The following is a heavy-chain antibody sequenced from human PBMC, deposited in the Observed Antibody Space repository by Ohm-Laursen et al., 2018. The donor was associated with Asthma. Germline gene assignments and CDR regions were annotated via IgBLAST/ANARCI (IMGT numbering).Heavy chain of an antibody. CDR2: IYYSGTT. Sequence: TLSLTCTVSGGSISSGDSYWSWLRQPPGKGLEWIGYIYYSGTTYYNPSLKSRVTISVDTSKNQFSLRLSSVTAADTAVYYCARGAFYYESTGYYFFDHWGQGALVTVSS. V-gene: IGHV4-30-4*01. CDR1: GGSISSGDSY. J-gene: IGHJ4*02. CDR3: ARGAFYYESTGYYFFDH. D-gene: IGHD3-22*01.